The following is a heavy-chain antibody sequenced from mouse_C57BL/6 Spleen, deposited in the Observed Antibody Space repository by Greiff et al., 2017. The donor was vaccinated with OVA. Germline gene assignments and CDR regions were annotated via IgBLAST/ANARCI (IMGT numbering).Heavy chain of an antibody. V-gene: IGHV2-5*01. CDR3: AKTGITTVVPKGWYFDV. J-gene: IGHJ1*03. CDR1: GFSLTSYG. D-gene: IGHD1-1*01. Sequence: QVQLQQSGPGLVQPSQSLSITCTVSGFSLTSYGVHWVRQSPGKGLEWLGVIWRGGITDYNAAFMSRLSITKDNSKSQVFFKMNSLQADDTAIYYCAKTGITTVVPKGWYFDVWGTGTTVTVSS. CDR2: IWRGGIT.